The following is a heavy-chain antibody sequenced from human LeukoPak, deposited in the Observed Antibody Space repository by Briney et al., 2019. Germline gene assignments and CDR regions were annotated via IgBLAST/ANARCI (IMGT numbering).Heavy chain of an antibody. Sequence: SETLSLTCAVSGYSISSGYYWGWIRQPPGKGLEWIGSIYHSGSTYYNPPLKSRVTISVDTSKNQFSLKLSSVTAADTAVYYCAAGGAHRTTDSSGYYNPPDYWGQGTLVTVSS. V-gene: IGHV4-38-2*01. J-gene: IGHJ4*02. D-gene: IGHD3-22*01. CDR2: IYHSGST. CDR1: GYSISSGYY. CDR3: AAGGAHRTTDSSGYYNPPDY.